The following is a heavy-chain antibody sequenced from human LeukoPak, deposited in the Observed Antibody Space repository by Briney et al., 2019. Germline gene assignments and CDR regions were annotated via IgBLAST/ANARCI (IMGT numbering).Heavy chain of an antibody. D-gene: IGHD2-2*01. CDR3: ARTAGYCSSTSCYDY. J-gene: IGHJ4*02. CDR2: IYYSGST. V-gene: IGHV4-59*01. Sequence: PSETLSLTCTVSGDSISSYYWSWIRQPPGKGLEWIGYIYYSGSTNYNPSLKSRVTISVDTSKNQFSLKLSSVTAADTAVYYCARTAGYCSSTSCYDYWGQGTLVTVSS. CDR1: GDSISSYY.